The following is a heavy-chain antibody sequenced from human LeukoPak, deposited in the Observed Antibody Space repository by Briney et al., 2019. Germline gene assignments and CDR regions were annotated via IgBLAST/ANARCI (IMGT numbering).Heavy chain of an antibody. V-gene: IGHV4-39*01. CDR1: GGSISTTNYY. CDR3: ARHSGLRSPFDP. CDR2: IYSSGNT. Sequence: PSQTLSLTCTVSGGSISTTNYYWGWIRQPPGRDLEWIGSIYSSGNTYYNPSLESRVTISVDTSKNQMSLKLTSATAADTSVYYCARHSGLRSPFDPWGQGTLVTVSS. J-gene: IGHJ5*02. D-gene: IGHD3-3*01.